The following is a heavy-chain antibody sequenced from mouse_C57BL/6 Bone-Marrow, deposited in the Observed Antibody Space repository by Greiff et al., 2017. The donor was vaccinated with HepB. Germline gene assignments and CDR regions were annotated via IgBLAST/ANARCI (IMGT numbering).Heavy chain of an antibody. CDR1: GFTFSSYG. Sequence: EVQVVESGGDLVKPGGSLKLSCAASGFTFSSYGMSWVRQTPDKRLEWVATISSGGSYTYYPYSVKGRFTISRDNAKNTLYLQMSSLKSEDTAMYYCARYGSSYDFDDWGQGTTLTVSS. D-gene: IGHD1-1*01. CDR3: ARYGSSYDFDD. J-gene: IGHJ2*01. V-gene: IGHV5-6*01. CDR2: ISSGGSYT.